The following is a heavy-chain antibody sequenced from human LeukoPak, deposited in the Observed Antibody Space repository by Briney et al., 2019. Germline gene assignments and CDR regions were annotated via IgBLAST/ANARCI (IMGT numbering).Heavy chain of an antibody. D-gene: IGHD2-8*01. CDR2: ISASGGDT. CDR3: AKDVRRCNGACT. J-gene: IGHJ5*02. Sequence: GGSLRLSCAASGFSFSTYSFSWVRQAPGKGLEWVSGISASGGDTFYADSVKGRFTISRDNSKNTLSLQMNSLRVEDTAIYYCAKDVRRCNGACTWGQGTLVTVSS. V-gene: IGHV3-23*01. CDR1: GFSFSTYS.